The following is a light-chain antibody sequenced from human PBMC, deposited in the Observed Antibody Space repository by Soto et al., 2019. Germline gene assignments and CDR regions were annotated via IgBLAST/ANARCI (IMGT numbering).Light chain of an antibody. CDR1: QSISTF. Sequence: DIQMTQSPSSLSASVGDRVSVTCRASQSISTFFNWYQQRPGEAPTLLIYAASSLQSGVHYRFSGSGSGADFTLNIGSLQPEYFATYYCQQRYTTPRTFGQGTKVEVK. V-gene: IGKV1-39*01. J-gene: IGKJ1*01. CDR3: QQRYTTPRT. CDR2: AAS.